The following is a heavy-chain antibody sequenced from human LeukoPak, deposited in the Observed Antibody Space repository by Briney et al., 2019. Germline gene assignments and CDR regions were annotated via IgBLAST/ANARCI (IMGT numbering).Heavy chain of an antibody. Sequence: SETLSLTCAVYGGSFSGYSWTWIRQPPGKGLEWIGEIDHTGSTNYNASLTSRVTISADTSQNQFSLRLSSVTAADTAAYYCARVYVTVVRGSWLDPWGQGTLVTVSS. CDR1: GGSFSGYS. CDR3: ARVYVTVVRGSWLDP. J-gene: IGHJ5*02. D-gene: IGHD3-10*01. V-gene: IGHV4-34*01. CDR2: IDHTGST.